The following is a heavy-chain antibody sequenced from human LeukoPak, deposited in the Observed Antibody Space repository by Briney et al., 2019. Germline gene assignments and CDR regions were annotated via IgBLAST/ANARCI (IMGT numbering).Heavy chain of an antibody. CDR3: ARGIYSSSWYSFFDY. V-gene: IGHV1-69*01. D-gene: IGHD6-13*01. J-gene: IGHJ4*02. CDR2: IIPIFGTA. CDR1: GGTFSSYA. Sequence: SVKVSCKAPGGTFSSYAISWVRQAPGQGLEWMGGIIPIFGTANYAQKFQGRVTITADESTSTAYMELSSLRSEDTAVYYCARGIYSSSWYSFFDYWGQGTLVTVSS.